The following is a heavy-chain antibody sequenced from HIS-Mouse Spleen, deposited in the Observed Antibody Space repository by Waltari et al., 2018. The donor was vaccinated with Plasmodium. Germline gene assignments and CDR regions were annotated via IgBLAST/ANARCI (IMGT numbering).Heavy chain of an antibody. J-gene: IGHJ2*01. CDR3: ARSDYGDYWYFDL. D-gene: IGHD4-17*01. V-gene: IGHV4-38-2*02. CDR1: GYSISSGYY. Sequence: QVQLQESGPGLVKPSETLSLTCTVSGYSISSGYYWGWIRQPPGQGLEWIGSIPHSGGTYYSPSLKSRVTISVDTSKNQFSLKLSSVTAADTAVYYCARSDYGDYWYFDLWGRGTLVTVSS. CDR2: IPHSGGT.